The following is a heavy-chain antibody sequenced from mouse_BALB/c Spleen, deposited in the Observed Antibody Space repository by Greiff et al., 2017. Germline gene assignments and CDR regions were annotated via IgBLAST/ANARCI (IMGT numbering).Heavy chain of an antibody. V-gene: IGHV1-14*01. CDR2: INPYNDGT. CDR3: ATNMITTEGDYYAMDY. CDR1: GYTFTSYV. J-gene: IGHJ4*01. D-gene: IGHD2-4*01. Sequence: EVQLQQSGPELVKPGASVKMSCKASGYTFTSYVMHWVKQKPGQGLEWIGYINPYNDGTKYNEKFKGKATLTSDKSSSTAYMELSSLTSEDSAVYYCATNMITTEGDYYAMDYWGQGTSVTVSA.